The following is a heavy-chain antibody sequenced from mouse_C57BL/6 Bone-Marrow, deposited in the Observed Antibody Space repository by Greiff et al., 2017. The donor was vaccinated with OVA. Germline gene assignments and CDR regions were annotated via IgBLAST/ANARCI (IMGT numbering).Heavy chain of an antibody. CDR3: ARLGGYPFDY. V-gene: IGHV1-19*01. CDR2: INPYNGGT. CDR1: GYTFTDYY. D-gene: IGHD2-2*01. J-gene: IGHJ2*01. Sequence: EVQLQQSGPVLVKPGASVKMSCKASGYTFTDYYMNWVKQSHGKSLEWIGVINPYNGGTSYNQKFKGKATLTVDKSSSTAYMELNSLTSEDSAVYYCARLGGYPFDYWGQGTTLTVSS.